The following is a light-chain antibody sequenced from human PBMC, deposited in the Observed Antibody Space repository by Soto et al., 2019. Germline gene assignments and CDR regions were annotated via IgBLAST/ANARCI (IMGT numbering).Light chain of an antibody. CDR1: QSVTSN. CDR2: GVS. V-gene: IGKV3-11*01. J-gene: IGKJ4*01. CDR3: QQRSKWPLT. Sequence: EIVLTHSSATLSLSPGERATLSFSSSQSVTSNALAWYQQKPGQAPRLLIYGVSSRATGIPDRFSGSGSGTDYTLTISSLEPEDFAVYYCQQRSKWPLTFGGGTKVDIK.